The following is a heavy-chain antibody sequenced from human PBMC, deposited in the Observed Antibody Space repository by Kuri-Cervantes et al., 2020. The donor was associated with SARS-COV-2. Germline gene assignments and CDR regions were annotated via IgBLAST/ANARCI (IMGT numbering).Heavy chain of an antibody. Sequence: ASVPVSFKACGYTFTGYYMHWVRQAPGQGLEWMGWINPNSGGTNYAQKFQGRVTMTRDTSISTAYMELSRLRSEDTALYYCARGSELEPSNYYYYYMDVWGKGTTVTVSS. CDR1: GYTFTGYY. CDR2: INPNSGGT. V-gene: IGHV1-2*02. D-gene: IGHD1-1*01. J-gene: IGHJ6*03. CDR3: ARGSELEPSNYYYYYMDV.